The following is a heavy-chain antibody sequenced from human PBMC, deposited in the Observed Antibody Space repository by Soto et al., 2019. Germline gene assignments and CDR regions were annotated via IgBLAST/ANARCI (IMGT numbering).Heavy chain of an antibody. V-gene: IGHV1-46*01. CDR1: GYTFTSYY. D-gene: IGHD3-9*01. CDR2: INPSGGST. CDR3: ARGVKVLRYFDWLPGY. Sequence: GASVKVSCKASGYTFTSYYMHWVRQAPGQGLEWMGIINPSGGSTSYAKKFKGRVTMTRDTSTSTVYMELSSLRSEDTAVYYCARGVKVLRYFDWLPGYWGQGTLVTVSS. J-gene: IGHJ4*02.